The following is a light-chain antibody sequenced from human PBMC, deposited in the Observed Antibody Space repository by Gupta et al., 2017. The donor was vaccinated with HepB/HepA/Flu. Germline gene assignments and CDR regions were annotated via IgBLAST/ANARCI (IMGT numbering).Light chain of an antibody. CDR1: QNINHW. V-gene: IGKV1-5*03. CDR3: QQFENYSVET. CDR2: KAS. Sequence: DIQMTQSPSTLSASVGDRVTITCRASQNINHWLAWYQQKPRKAPKLLIYKASRLESGVPSRFSGRGYGTEFSLTISSRQPDDFATYYCQQFENYSVETFGHGTKVEIK. J-gene: IGKJ1*01.